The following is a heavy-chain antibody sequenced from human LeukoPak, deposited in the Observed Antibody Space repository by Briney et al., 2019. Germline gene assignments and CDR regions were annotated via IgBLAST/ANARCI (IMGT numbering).Heavy chain of an antibody. D-gene: IGHD2-21*02. CDR2: ISWNSGRI. CDR3: AKEAGDQYYFDY. Sequence: PGGSLRLSCAASGFTFSSYSMHWVRQAPGKGLEGVSGISWNSGRIDYADSVKGRFTISRDNAKNSLYLLMNSLRAEDMALYYCAKEAGDQYYFDYWGQGTLVTVSS. J-gene: IGHJ4*02. CDR1: GFTFSSYS. V-gene: IGHV3-9*03.